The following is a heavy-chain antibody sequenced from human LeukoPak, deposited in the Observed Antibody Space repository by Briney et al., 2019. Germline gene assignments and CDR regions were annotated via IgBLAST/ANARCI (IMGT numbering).Heavy chain of an antibody. CDR1: GYTFTSYG. CDR3: ARGRRSSSWYPFDY. Sequence: ASVKVSFKASGYTFTSYGISWVRQAPGQGLERMGWISAYNGNTNYAQKLQGRVTMTTDTSTSTAYMELRSLRSDDTAVYYCARGRRSSSWYPFDYWGQGTLVTVSS. J-gene: IGHJ4*02. D-gene: IGHD6-13*01. CDR2: ISAYNGNT. V-gene: IGHV1-18*01.